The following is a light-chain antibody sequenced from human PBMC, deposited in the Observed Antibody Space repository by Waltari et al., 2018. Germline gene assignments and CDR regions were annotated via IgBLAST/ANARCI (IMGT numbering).Light chain of an antibody. CDR1: SSDVEKYNL. V-gene: IGLV2-23*02. CDR2: EVT. J-gene: IGLJ2*01. Sequence: QSALTQPASVSGSPGQSITIPCTGTSSDVEKYNLCSWFQQHPGKAPKIMIYEVTKRPSGVACLFSGSTSGNTSSLTISGLQTEDEADYYCCSYAGTVVFGGGTRLTVL. CDR3: CSYAGTVV.